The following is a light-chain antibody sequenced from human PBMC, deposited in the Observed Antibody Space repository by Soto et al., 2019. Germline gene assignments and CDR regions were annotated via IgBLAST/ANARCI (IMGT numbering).Light chain of an antibody. CDR2: AAS. CDR1: QTVSTY. Sequence: DILMTQSPSSLSASIGDRVTISCRTSQTVSTYLNWYQHKPGRGPTLLIYAASSLQSGVPSRFSGSGSGTDFTLTISSLEPEDFAVYYCQQRSNWPTFGQGAKVDIK. J-gene: IGKJ1*01. CDR3: QQRSNWPT. V-gene: IGKV1-39*01.